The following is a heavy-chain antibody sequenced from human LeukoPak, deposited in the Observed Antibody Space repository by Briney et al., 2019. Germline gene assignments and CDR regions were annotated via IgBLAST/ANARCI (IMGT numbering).Heavy chain of an antibody. V-gene: IGHV4-59*01. CDR2: IYYSGST. CDR3: ARAPDYDYVWGSYRSVYFDY. D-gene: IGHD3-16*02. J-gene: IGHJ4*02. CDR1: GGSISSYY. Sequence: SETLSLTCTVSGGSISSYYWSWIRQPPGKGLEWLGYIYYSGSTNYNPSLKSRVTISVDTSKNQFSLKLSSVTAADTAVYYCARAPDYDYVWGSYRSVYFDYWGQGTLVTVSS.